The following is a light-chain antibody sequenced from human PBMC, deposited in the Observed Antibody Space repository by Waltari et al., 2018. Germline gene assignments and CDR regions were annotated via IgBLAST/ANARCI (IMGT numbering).Light chain of an antibody. CDR2: WAS. CDR1: QSVLYSSNNKNY. Sequence: DIVMTQSPDLLSVSLGERATINCKSSQSVLYSSNNKNYLAWYQQKPGQPPKLLMYWASTRESGVPVRFSGSGSGTDFTLTISSLQAEDVAVYFCQQYHSTPLTFGGGTKVEI. CDR3: QQYHSTPLT. V-gene: IGKV4-1*01. J-gene: IGKJ4*01.